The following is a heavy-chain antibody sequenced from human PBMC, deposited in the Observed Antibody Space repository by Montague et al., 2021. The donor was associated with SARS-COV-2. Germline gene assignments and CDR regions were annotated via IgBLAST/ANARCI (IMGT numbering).Heavy chain of an antibody. V-gene: IGHV4-39*02. CDR1: GGSISSSSYY. Sequence: SETLSLTCTVSGGSISSSSYYWGWHRQPPGKGLEWIGSINYSGSNYYNPSLKSRVTISVDTSKNQFSLKLSSVTAADTAVYYCAGDPGVGIILAIYYYYGMDVWGQGTTVTVSS. J-gene: IGHJ6*02. CDR2: INYSGSN. CDR3: AGDPGVGIILAIYYYYGMDV. D-gene: IGHD3-3*01.